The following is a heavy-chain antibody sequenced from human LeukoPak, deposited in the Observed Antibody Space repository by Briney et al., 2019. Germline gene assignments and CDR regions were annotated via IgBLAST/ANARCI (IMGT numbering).Heavy chain of an antibody. J-gene: IGHJ6*02. V-gene: IGHV3-21*05. CDR1: GFTFSNYN. Sequence: PGESLRLSCAASGFTFSNYNMNWVRQAPGKGLEWVSYISSSSSYTNYADSVKGRFTISRDNAKNSLYLQMNSLRAEDTAVYYCARASRYCSGGSCYVGYYYGMDVWGQGTTVTVSS. CDR2: ISSSSSYT. CDR3: ARASRYCSGGSCYVGYYYGMDV. D-gene: IGHD2-15*01.